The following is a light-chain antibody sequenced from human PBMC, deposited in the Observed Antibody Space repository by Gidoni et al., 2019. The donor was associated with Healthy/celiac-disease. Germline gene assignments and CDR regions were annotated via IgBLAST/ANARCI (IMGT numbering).Light chain of an antibody. CDR1: KLGDKY. CDR3: QAWDSSTVV. Sequence: LTQPPSVSVSPGQTASITCSGDKLGDKYACWYQQKPGQSPVLVIYQVSKRPSGIPERFSGSNSGNTATLTISGTQAMDEADYYCQAWDSSTVVFGGGTKLXVX. V-gene: IGLV3-1*01. J-gene: IGLJ2*01. CDR2: QVS.